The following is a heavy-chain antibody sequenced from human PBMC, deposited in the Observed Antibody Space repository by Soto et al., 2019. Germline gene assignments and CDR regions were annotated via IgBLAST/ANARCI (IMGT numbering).Heavy chain of an antibody. CDR1: GFTFSSYS. V-gene: IGHV3-21*01. CDR2: ISSSSSYI. Sequence: TXEFLGISIAASGFTFSSYSMNWVRQAPGKGLEWVSSISSSSSYIYYADSVKGRFTISRDNAKNSLYLQMNSLRAEDTAVYYCARAKNYDFWSGYDAFDIWGQGTMVTVPS. CDR3: ARAKNYDFWSGYDAFDI. D-gene: IGHD3-3*01. J-gene: IGHJ3*02.